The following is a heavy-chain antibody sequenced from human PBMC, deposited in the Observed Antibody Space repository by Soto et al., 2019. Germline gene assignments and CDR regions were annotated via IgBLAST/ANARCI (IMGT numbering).Heavy chain of an antibody. D-gene: IGHD3-10*01. CDR1: GGSINDYF. J-gene: IGHJ6*02. Sequence: PSETLSLTCTVSGGSINDYFWTWIRQPAGKGLEWIGRIYTTGTTNHNPSLKSRLTMSVDTSKNQFSLKLSSVTAADTAVYYCARDISGSYPGYYYYYGMDVWGQGTTVTVSS. CDR2: IYTTGTT. CDR3: ARDISGSYPGYYYYYGMDV. V-gene: IGHV4-4*07.